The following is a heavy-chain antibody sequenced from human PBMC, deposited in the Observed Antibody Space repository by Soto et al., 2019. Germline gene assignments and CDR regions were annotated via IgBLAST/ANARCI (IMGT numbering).Heavy chain of an antibody. D-gene: IGHD6-13*01. J-gene: IGHJ4*02. CDR2: IYSDGRT. CDR1: GFIVSSSY. Sequence: DVQLVETGGGLIQPGGSLRLSCAASGFIVSSSYMSWVRQAPGKGLEWVSVIYSDGRTYYADSVKGRFTISRDNSKNTLYLQTNSLSAEDTAVYYCGRCSGWYGQCYFDCWGQGTLVTVSS. CDR3: GRCSGWYGQCYFDC. V-gene: IGHV3-53*02.